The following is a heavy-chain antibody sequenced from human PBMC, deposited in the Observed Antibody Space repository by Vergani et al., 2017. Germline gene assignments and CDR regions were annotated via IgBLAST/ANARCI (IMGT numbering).Heavy chain of an antibody. Sequence: QVQLQESGPGLVKPSQTLSLTCTVSGGSISSGDYYWSWIRQPPGKGLEWIGYIYYSGSTNYNPSLKSRVTISVDTSKNQFSLKLSSVTAADTAVYYCARQDYYDSSGPQAFDPWGQGTLVTVSA. J-gene: IGHJ5*02. CDR1: GGSISSGDYY. V-gene: IGHV4-61*08. D-gene: IGHD3-22*01. CDR2: IYYSGST. CDR3: ARQDYYDSSGPQAFDP.